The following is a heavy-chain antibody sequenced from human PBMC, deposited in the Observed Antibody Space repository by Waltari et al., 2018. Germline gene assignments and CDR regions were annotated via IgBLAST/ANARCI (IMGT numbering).Heavy chain of an antibody. Sequence: EVQLVESGGGLVQPGGSLRLSCSVCGFTFSSFGMHWVRQAPGKGLEYVAFISSSEDWTHYTDSVKGRFTISRDNSRNTLYLQMNSLRPEDTAAYYCVKDQWIDYWGQGTLVTVSS. CDR3: VKDQWIDY. D-gene: IGHD5-12*01. V-gene: IGHV3-64D*06. CDR1: GFTFSSFG. J-gene: IGHJ4*02. CDR2: ISSSEDWT.